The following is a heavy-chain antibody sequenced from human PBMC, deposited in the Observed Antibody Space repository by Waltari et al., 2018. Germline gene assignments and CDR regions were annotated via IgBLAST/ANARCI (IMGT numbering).Heavy chain of an antibody. V-gene: IGHV3-30*02. CDR3: AKRGGEVTTIGRYYYYMDV. D-gene: IGHD4-4*01. J-gene: IGHJ6*03. CDR2: IRYDGSNK. Sequence: QVQLVESGGGVVQPGGSLRLSCAASGFTFSSYGMHWVRQAPGKGLEWVAFIRYDGSNKYYADYVKGRFTSSRDNSKNTLYLQMNSLRAEDTAVYYCAKRGGEVTTIGRYYYYMDVWGKGTTVTVSS. CDR1: GFTFSSYG.